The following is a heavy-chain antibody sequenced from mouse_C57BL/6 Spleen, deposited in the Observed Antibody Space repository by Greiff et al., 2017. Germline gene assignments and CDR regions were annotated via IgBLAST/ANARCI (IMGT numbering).Heavy chain of an antibody. CDR2: IHPNSGST. Sequence: VQLQQSGAELVKPGASVTLSCTASGYTFTSYWMHWVKQRPGQGLEWIGMIHPNSGSTNYNEKFKSKATLTVDKSSSTAYMQLSSLTSEDSAVYYCARTGYYLYYFDYWGQGTTLTVSS. J-gene: IGHJ2*01. CDR1: GYTFTSYW. CDR3: ARTGYYLYYFDY. V-gene: IGHV1-64*01. D-gene: IGHD2-3*01.